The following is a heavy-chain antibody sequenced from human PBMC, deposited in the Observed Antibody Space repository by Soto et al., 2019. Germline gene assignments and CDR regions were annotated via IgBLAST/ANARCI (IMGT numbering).Heavy chain of an antibody. Sequence: SETLSLTCAVYGGSFSGYYWSWIRQPPGKGLEWIGEINHSGSANYNPSLKSRVTISVDTSKNQFSLKLSSVTAADTAVYYCASPPKRGGANNWFDPWGQGTLVTVSS. D-gene: IGHD1-1*01. CDR3: ASPPKRGGANNWFDP. J-gene: IGHJ5*02. V-gene: IGHV4-34*01. CDR2: INHSGSA. CDR1: GGSFSGYY.